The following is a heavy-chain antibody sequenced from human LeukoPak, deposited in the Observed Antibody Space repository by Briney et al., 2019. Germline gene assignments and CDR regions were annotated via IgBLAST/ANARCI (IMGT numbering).Heavy chain of an antibody. CDR3: ARDGRDIVVVVAAIDY. D-gene: IGHD2-15*01. CDR2: ISAYNGNT. J-gene: IGHJ4*02. V-gene: IGHV1-18*01. Sequence: ASVKVCCKASGYTFTSYGISWVRQAPGQGVEWMGWISAYNGNTNYAQKLQGRVTMTTDTSTSTAYMELRSLRSDDTAVYYCARDGRDIVVVVAAIDYWGQGTLVTVSS. CDR1: GYTFTSYG.